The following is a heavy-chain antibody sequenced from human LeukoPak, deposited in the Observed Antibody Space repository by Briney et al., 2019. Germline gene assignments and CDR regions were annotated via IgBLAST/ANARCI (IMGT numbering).Heavy chain of an antibody. D-gene: IGHD2-2*02. Sequence: SCKASGYTFTGYYMHWVRQAPGKGLEWVAVISYDGSNKYYADSVKGRFTISRDNSKNTLYLQMNSLRAEDTAVYYCARDLGYCSSTSCYIERINWFDPWGQGTLVTVSS. CDR1: GYTFTGYY. J-gene: IGHJ5*02. V-gene: IGHV3-30-3*01. CDR3: ARDLGYCSSTSCYIERINWFDP. CDR2: ISYDGSNK.